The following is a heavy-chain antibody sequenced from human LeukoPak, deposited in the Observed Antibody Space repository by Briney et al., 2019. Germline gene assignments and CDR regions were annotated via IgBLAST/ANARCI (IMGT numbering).Heavy chain of an antibody. Sequence: GGSLRLSCAASGFTFSTYGMNWVRQAPGKGLEWVSSISPRSDYIYYADSAKGRFTISRDNAKNSLFLLMNSLSAEDTAVYYCATGPPGGLVRQFQHWGQGTLVTVSS. CDR3: ATGPPGGLVRQFQH. V-gene: IGHV3-21*01. CDR2: ISPRSDYI. J-gene: IGHJ1*01. CDR1: GFTFSTYG. D-gene: IGHD1-26*01.